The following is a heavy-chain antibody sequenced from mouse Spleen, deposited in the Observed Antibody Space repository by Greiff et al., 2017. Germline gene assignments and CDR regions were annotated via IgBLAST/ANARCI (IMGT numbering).Heavy chain of an antibody. D-gene: IGHD2-13*01. Sequence: QVQLKESGAELARPGASVKMSCKASGYTFTSYTMHWVKQRPGQGLEWIGYINPSSGYTKYNQKFKDKATLTADKSSSTAYMQLSSLTSEDSAVYYCAIYYGDYIYAMDYWGQGTSVTVSS. V-gene: IGHV1-4*01. J-gene: IGHJ4*01. CDR3: AIYYGDYIYAMDY. CDR2: INPSSGYT. CDR1: GYTFTSYT.